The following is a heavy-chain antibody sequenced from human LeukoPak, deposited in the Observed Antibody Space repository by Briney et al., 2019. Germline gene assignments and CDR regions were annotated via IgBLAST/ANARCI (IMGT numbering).Heavy chain of an antibody. Sequence: SETLSLTCTVSGGSISSYYWTWIRQPPGKGLEWIGYIYYSGSTNYNPSLKSRVTISVDTSKNQFSLNLSSVTAADTAVYYCARYNSSNCYVVDYWGQGTLVTVSS. CDR2: IYYSGST. CDR3: ARYNSSNCYVVDY. J-gene: IGHJ4*02. CDR1: GGSISSYY. D-gene: IGHD6-13*01. V-gene: IGHV4-59*01.